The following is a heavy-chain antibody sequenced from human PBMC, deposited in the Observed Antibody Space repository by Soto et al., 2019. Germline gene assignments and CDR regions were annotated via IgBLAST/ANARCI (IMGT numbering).Heavy chain of an antibody. CDR3: AREIIVGDGLDI. V-gene: IGHV1-46*01. CDR1: GYTFTNNY. CDR2: INPSGGTT. D-gene: IGHD2-15*01. Sequence: QVQLVQSGAEGKRPGASVKVSCKTSGYTFTNNYMHWVRQAPGQGLEWVGMINPSGGTTTYAKNFQGRVTVTSDTSTSTVYMDLSSLRSDDTALYYCAREIIVGDGLDIWGQGTMVTVSS. J-gene: IGHJ3*02.